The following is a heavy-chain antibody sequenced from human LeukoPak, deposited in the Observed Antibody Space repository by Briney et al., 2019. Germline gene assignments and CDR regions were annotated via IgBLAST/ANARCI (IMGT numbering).Heavy chain of an antibody. CDR2: INSDGYSI. CDR3: ARYLATGYFDY. CDR1: GFTFSSYW. J-gene: IGHJ4*02. V-gene: IGHV3-74*01. D-gene: IGHD2/OR15-2a*01. Sequence: PGGSLRLSCAASGFTFSSYWMHWVRQAPGKGLVWVSRINSDGYSISYADSVKGRFTISRDTAKNTLNLQMNSLRAEDTAVYYCARYLATGYFDYWGQGSLVTVSS.